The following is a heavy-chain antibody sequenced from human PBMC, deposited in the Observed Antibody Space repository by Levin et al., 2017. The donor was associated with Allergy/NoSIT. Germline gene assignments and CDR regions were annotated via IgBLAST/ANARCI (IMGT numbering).Heavy chain of an antibody. CDR2: ISYDGSNK. CDR3: AREGTYYDSSGYYYPDVLYFDY. Sequence: GGSLRLSCAASGFTFSSYAMHWVRQAPGKGLEWVAVISYDGSNKYYADSVKGRFTNSRDNSKNTLYLQMNSLRAEDTAVYYCAREGTYYDSSGYYYPDVLYFDYWGQGTLVTVSS. CDR1: GFTFSSYA. D-gene: IGHD3-22*01. J-gene: IGHJ4*02. V-gene: IGHV3-30-3*01.